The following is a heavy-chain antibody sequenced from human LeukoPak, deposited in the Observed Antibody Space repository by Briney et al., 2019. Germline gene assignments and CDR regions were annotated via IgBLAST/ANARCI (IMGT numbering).Heavy chain of an antibody. D-gene: IGHD1-14*01. CDR2: IYYSGNT. CDR1: GGSIISSSYY. J-gene: IGHJ4*02. CDR3: ARDLYDDNRCFDF. V-gene: IGHV4-39*07. Sequence: PSETLSLTCTVSGGSIISSSYYWGWIRQPPGKGLEWIGSIYYSGNTYYNPSLKSRVTISVDTSKNQFSLKLSSVTAADTAVYYCARDLYDDNRCFDFWGQGILVTVSS.